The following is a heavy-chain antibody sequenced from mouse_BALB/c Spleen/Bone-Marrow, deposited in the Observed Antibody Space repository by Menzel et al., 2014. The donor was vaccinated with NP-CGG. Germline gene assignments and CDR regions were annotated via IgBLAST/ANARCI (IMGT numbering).Heavy chain of an antibody. CDR3: ARFYYGSSYAMDY. CDR2: IYPGNVNT. CDR1: GYTFTSYY. V-gene: IGHV1S56*01. Sequence: QVQLQQSGPELVKPGASVRISCKASGYTFTSYYIHWVKQRPGQGLEWIGWIYPGNVNTKYNEKFKGKATLTADKSSSTAYMQLSSLTSEDSAVYFCARFYYGSSYAMDYWCQGTSVTVSS. J-gene: IGHJ4*01. D-gene: IGHD1-1*01.